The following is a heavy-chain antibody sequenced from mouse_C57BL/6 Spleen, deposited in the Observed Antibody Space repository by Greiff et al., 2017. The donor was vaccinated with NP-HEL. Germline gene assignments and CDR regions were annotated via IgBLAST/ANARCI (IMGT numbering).Heavy chain of an antibody. J-gene: IGHJ4*01. CDR1: GFTFSDYG. D-gene: IGHD1-1*01. V-gene: IGHV5-17*01. CDR2: ISSGSSTI. CDR3: AITTVVAGGYYAMDY. Sequence: VQLKESGGGLVKPGGSLKLSCAASGFTFSDYGMHWVRQAPEKGLEWVAYISSGSSTIYYADTVKGRFTISRDNAKNTLFLQMTSLRSEDTAMYYCAITTVVAGGYYAMDYWGQGTSVTVSS.